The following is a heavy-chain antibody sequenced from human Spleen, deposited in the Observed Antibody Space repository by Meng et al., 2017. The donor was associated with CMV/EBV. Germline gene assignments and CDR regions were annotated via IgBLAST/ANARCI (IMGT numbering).Heavy chain of an antibody. Sequence: GESLKISCAASGFTFSSYGMHWVRQAPGKGLEWVSVIYSGGSSTYYADSVKGRFTISRDNSKNTLYLQMNSLRAEDTAVYYCAKAAEYYYGSGSIGLDAFDIWGQGTMVTVSS. CDR1: GFTFSSYG. V-gene: IGHV3-NL1*01. D-gene: IGHD3-10*01. CDR3: AKAAEYYYGSGSIGLDAFDI. J-gene: IGHJ3*02. CDR2: IYSGGSST.